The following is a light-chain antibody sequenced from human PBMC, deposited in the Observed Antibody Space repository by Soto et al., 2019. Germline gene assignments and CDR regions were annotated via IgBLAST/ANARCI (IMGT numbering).Light chain of an antibody. J-gene: IGKJ1*01. CDR3: QHYTA. V-gene: IGKV3-15*01. CDR2: GAS. CDR1: QSVSTN. Sequence: EIVMTQSPDTLSVSPGERATLSCRASQSVSTNVAWYQQKPGQAPRLLIYGASARATGIPARFSGSGSGTEFTLTISSLQSEDFAVYYCQHYTAFGQGTKVEFK.